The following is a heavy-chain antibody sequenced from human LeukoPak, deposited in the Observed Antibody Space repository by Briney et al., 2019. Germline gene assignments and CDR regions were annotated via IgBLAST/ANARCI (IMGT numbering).Heavy chain of an antibody. J-gene: IGHJ4*02. CDR1: GFTFSSYW. Sequence: PGGSLRLSCAAPGFTFSSYWMSWVRQAPGKGLEWVANIKLDGSEKNYVDSVKGRFTISRDNTKNSLYLQMNSLRAEDAAVFYCARDQYDTWSRRGNFDSWGQGTLVIVSS. D-gene: IGHD3-3*01. V-gene: IGHV3-7*03. CDR3: ARDQYDTWSRRGNFDS. CDR2: IKLDGSEK.